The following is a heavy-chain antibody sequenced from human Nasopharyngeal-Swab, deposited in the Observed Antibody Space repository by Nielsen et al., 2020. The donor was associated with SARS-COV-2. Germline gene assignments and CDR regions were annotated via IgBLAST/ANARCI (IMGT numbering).Heavy chain of an antibody. D-gene: IGHD3-22*01. CDR1: GFTFSSYA. CDR3: ARPPLDSSGYYYGFHY. Sequence: GESLKISCAASGFTFSSYAMHWVRQAPGKGLEWVAVITYDGSNKYFADSVKGRFTISRDNSKNTLYLKMNSLRAEDTAVYYCARPPLDSSGYYYGFHYWGRGTLVNVSS. V-gene: IGHV3-30-3*01. CDR2: ITYDGSNK. J-gene: IGHJ4*02.